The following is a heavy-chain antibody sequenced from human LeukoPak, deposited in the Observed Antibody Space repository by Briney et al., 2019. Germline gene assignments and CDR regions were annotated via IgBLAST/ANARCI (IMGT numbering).Heavy chain of an antibody. V-gene: IGHV3-7*01. J-gene: IGHJ4*02. CDR1: GFTFSSYW. CDR3: ARDIGGFGELFFDY. D-gene: IGHD3-10*01. Sequence: PGGSLRLSCAASGFTFSSYWMSWVRQAPGKGLEWVANIKQDGSEKYYVDSVKGRFTISRDNAKNSLYLQMNSLRAEDTAVYYCARDIGGFGELFFDYWGQGTLVTVSS. CDR2: IKQDGSEK.